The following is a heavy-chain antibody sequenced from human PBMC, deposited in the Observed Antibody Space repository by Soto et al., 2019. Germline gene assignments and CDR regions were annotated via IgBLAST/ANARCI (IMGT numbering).Heavy chain of an antibody. D-gene: IGHD1-26*01. CDR3: ARSGARILYYYYYMDV. V-gene: IGHV3-33*01. J-gene: IGHJ6*03. CDR1: GFTFSSYG. CDR2: IWYDGSNK. Sequence: GGSLRLSCAASGFTFSSYGMHWVRQAPGKGLEWVAVIWYDGSNKYYADSVKGRFTISRDNSKNTLYLQMNSLRAEDTAVYYCARSGARILYYYYYMDVWGKGTTVTVSS.